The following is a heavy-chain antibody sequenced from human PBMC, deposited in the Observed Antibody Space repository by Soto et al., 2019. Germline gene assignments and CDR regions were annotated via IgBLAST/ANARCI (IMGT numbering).Heavy chain of an antibody. V-gene: IGHV4-34*01. CDR2: INHSGST. J-gene: IGHJ5*02. D-gene: IGHD6-6*01. CDR1: GGSCSGYY. CDR3: ARAKAGGSIAARPNWFDP. Sequence: SETLSLTCAVYGGSCSGYYWSWIRQPPGKGLEWIGEINHSGSTNYNPSLKSRVTISVDTSKNQFSLKLSSVTAADTAVYYCARAKAGGSIAARPNWFDPWGQGTLVTV.